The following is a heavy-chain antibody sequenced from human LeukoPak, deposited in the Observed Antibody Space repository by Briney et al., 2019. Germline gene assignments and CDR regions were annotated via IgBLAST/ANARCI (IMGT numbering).Heavy chain of an antibody. CDR2: INHSESP. Sequence: SETLSLTCAVYGGSFSGFYWSWIRQPPGKGLEWIGVINHSESPNYNPSLKSRVTISVDTSKNQFSLRLSSVTAADTAVYYCARGRGRYYGMDVWGQGTTVTVSS. D-gene: IGHD3-10*01. CDR1: GGSFSGFY. J-gene: IGHJ6*02. CDR3: ARGRGRYYGMDV. V-gene: IGHV4-34*01.